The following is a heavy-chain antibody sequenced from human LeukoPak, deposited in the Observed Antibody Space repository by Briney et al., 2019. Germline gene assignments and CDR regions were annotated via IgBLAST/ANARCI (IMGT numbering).Heavy chain of an antibody. D-gene: IGHD2-15*01. CDR3: AREDCSGGSCYSYYYYYYMDV. Sequence: GGSLRLSCAASGFTFSSYSMNWVRQAPGKGLEWVSSISSSSSYIYYADSVKGRFTISRDNAKNSLYLQMNSLRAEDTAVYYCAREDCSGGSCYSYYYYYYMDVWGKGTTVTVSS. V-gene: IGHV3-21*01. CDR2: ISSSSSYI. CDR1: GFTFSSYS. J-gene: IGHJ6*03.